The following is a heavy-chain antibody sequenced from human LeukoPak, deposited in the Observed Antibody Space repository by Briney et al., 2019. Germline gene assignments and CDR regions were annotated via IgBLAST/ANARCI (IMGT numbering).Heavy chain of an antibody. CDR2: IIPIFGTA. V-gene: IGHV1-69*05. Sequence: ASVKVSCKASGGTFSSYAISWVRQAPGQGLEWMGGIIPIFGTANYAQKFQGRVTITTDESTSTAYMELSSLRSEDTAVYYCARDRSCSSTSCNSGWFDPWGRGILVTVSS. CDR1: GGTFSSYA. J-gene: IGHJ5*02. CDR3: ARDRSCSSTSCNSGWFDP. D-gene: IGHD2-2*01.